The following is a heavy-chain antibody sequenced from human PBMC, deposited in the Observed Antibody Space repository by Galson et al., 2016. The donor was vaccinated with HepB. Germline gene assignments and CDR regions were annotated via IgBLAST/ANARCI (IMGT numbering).Heavy chain of an antibody. J-gene: IGHJ4*02. CDR1: GGSISNSNW. Sequence: SETLSLTCAVSGGSISNSNWWSWVRQPPGKGLEWIGDIYHSGSTNYNPSLTSRVTISVDQSKNQFSLNLISVTAADTAVYYGARDPVFGDWGQGTLVTVSS. V-gene: IGHV4-4*02. CDR3: ARDPVFGD. CDR2: IYHSGST.